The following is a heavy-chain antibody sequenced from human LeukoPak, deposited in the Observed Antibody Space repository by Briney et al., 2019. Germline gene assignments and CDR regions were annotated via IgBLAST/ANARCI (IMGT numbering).Heavy chain of an antibody. Sequence: SETLSLTCAVYGGSFSGDYWSWISQPPGKGLEWIGEINHSGSSNYNPSLKSRVTISVDTSKNQFSLKLSSVTAADTAVYYCARGYYLSGWGQGTMVTVSS. CDR3: ARGYYLSG. J-gene: IGHJ3*01. V-gene: IGHV4-34*01. CDR1: GGSFSGDY. CDR2: INHSGSS. D-gene: IGHD3-10*01.